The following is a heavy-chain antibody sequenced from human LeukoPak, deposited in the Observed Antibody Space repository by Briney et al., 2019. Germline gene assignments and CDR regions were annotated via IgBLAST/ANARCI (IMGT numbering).Heavy chain of an antibody. CDR2: IIPVLSIT. J-gene: IGHJ6*02. Sequence: ASVTLSCKTSGGTFSSSAITWVRQAPGQGLEWMGRIIPVLSITTYAQKFQGRVTITADTSTSTVYMELSSLRSEETAVYYCAKDQGLTAPPPYGLDVWGQGTT. V-gene: IGHV1-69*04. CDR3: AKDQGLTAPPPYGLDV. D-gene: IGHD5-18*01. CDR1: GGTFSSSA.